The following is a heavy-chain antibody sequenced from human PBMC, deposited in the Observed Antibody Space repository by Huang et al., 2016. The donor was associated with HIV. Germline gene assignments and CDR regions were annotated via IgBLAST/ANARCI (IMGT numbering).Heavy chain of an antibody. Sequence: EVHLVESGGGLVKPGGSLRLSCAASGFTLSSYSMNWVRQAPGKGMEWVASIVSGNKFPHSAEAVKGRFTISRDNAKNSLYLHMNSLRAEDTAVYYCARDLSYCSGGSCYSFPFDYWGQGTLVTVSS. V-gene: IGHV3-21*01. J-gene: IGHJ4*02. CDR3: ARDLSYCSGGSCYSFPFDY. CDR2: IVSGNKFP. CDR1: GFTLSSYS. D-gene: IGHD2-15*01.